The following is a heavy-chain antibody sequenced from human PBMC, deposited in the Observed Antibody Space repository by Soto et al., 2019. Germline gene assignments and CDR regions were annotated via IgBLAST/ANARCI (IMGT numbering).Heavy chain of an antibody. CDR3: ATRPPSVDAALFDY. Sequence: QVQLVQSGAEVKKPGSSVKVSCKASGGTFSSYAISWVRQAPGQGLEWMGGIIPIFGTANYAQKFQGRVTXXAXEXXSTAYMELSSLRSEDTAVYYCATRPPSVDAALFDYWGQGTLVTVSS. CDR2: IIPIFGTA. CDR1: GGTFSSYA. V-gene: IGHV1-69*12. J-gene: IGHJ4*02. D-gene: IGHD5-18*01.